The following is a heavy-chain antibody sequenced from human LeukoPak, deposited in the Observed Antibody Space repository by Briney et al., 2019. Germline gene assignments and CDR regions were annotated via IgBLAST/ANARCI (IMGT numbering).Heavy chain of an antibody. CDR2: INPNSGGT. CDR1: GYSFTYYY. Sequence: GASVKVSCKTSGYSFTYYYMHWERQAPGQGLEWMGWINPNSGGTSAAQKFQGRVTMTRDTSITTVYMEVSWLTSDDTAIYYCARADRLHGGPYLIGPWGQGTLVTVSS. J-gene: IGHJ5*02. CDR3: ARADRLHGGPYLIGP. D-gene: IGHD2-21*01. V-gene: IGHV1-2*02.